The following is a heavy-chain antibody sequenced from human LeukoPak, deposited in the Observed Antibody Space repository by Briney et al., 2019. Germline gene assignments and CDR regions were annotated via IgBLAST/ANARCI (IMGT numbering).Heavy chain of an antibody. CDR3: ANCPYYDFWSGYYSVFDY. CDR1: GFTFSSYG. Sequence: GGSLRLSCAASGFTFSSYGMHWVRQAPGKGLESVAFIRYDGSNKYYADSVKGRFTISRDNSKNTLYLQMNSLRAEDTAVYYCANCPYYDFWSGYYSVFDYWGQGTLVTVSS. J-gene: IGHJ4*02. V-gene: IGHV3-30*02. CDR2: IRYDGSNK. D-gene: IGHD3-3*01.